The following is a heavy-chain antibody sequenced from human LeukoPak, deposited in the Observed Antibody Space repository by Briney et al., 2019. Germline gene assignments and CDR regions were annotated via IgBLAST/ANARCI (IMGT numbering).Heavy chain of an antibody. D-gene: IGHD3-10*01. CDR3: ARAPSEWFGELSPYYYGMDV. CDR1: GFTVSSNY. J-gene: IGHJ6*02. Sequence: SGGSLRLSCAASGFTVSSNYMSWVRQAPGKGLEWVSVIYGGGSTYYADSVKGRFTISRDNSKNTLYLQMNSLRAEDTAVYYCARAPSEWFGELSPYYYGMDVWGQGTTVTVSS. CDR2: IYGGGST. V-gene: IGHV3-66*01.